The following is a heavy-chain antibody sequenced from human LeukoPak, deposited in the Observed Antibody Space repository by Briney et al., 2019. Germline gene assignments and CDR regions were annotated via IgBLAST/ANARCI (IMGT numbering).Heavy chain of an antibody. CDR2: IKQDGSEK. Sequence: GGSLRLSCAASGFTFSSYDMNWVRQAPGKGLEWVANIKQDGSEKYYADSVKGRFIISRDNAKNALYLQMSSLRAEDTAIYYCARRYFDYWGQGTLVTVSS. CDR1: GFTFSSYD. J-gene: IGHJ4*02. V-gene: IGHV3-7*03. CDR3: ARRYFDY.